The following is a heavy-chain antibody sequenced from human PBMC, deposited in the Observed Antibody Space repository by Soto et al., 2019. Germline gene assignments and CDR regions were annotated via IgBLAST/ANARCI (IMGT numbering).Heavy chain of an antibody. Sequence: EVQLVESGGGLVQPGGSLRLSCAASGFTFSSYWMHWVRQAPGKWLVWVSRINSDGSSTSHADSVKGRFTISRDNAKNTLYLQMNSLRAEDTAVYYCAVAVAGPTAIGYWGQGTLVTVSS. D-gene: IGHD6-19*01. CDR3: AVAVAGPTAIGY. V-gene: IGHV3-74*01. J-gene: IGHJ4*02. CDR1: GFTFSSYW. CDR2: INSDGSST.